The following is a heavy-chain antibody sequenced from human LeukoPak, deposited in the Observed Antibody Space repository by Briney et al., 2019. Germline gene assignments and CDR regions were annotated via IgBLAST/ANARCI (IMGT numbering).Heavy chain of an antibody. CDR1: GFTVNNNY. J-gene: IGHJ4*02. Sequence: PGGSLRLSCEASGFTVNNNYMSWVRQAPGRGLEWVSVIYSGGYTYYAGSVKGRFTISRDNSKNTLYLQMNSLRADDTAVYYCASAIGSIWYEFDYWGQGTLVTVSS. CDR3: ASAIGSIWYEFDY. D-gene: IGHD6-13*01. CDR2: IYSGGYT. V-gene: IGHV3-53*01.